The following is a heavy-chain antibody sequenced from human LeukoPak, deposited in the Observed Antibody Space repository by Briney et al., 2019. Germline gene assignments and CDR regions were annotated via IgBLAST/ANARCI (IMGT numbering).Heavy chain of an antibody. V-gene: IGHV1-58*02. CDR2: IVVGSGNT. Sequence: SVKVSCKASGFTFTSSAMQWVRQARGQRLEWIGWIVVGSGNTNYAQKFQERVTITRDMSTSTAYMELSSLRSEDTAVYYCARDPIVGAAASLEFDYWGQGTLVTVSS. D-gene: IGHD1-26*01. J-gene: IGHJ4*02. CDR1: GFTFTSSA. CDR3: ARDPIVGAAASLEFDY.